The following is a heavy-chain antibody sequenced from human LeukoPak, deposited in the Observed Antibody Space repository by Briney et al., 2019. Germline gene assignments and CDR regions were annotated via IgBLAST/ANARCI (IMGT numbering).Heavy chain of an antibody. CDR1: GYTFSRYR. Sequence: GGSLRLSRAPSGYTFSRYRMSWVRQAPEQGLERVANIKQDGSEKYYVDSVKGRFTISRDNAKNSLYLQMNSLRAEDTAVYYCARDVNKLKSMVRGVIDYWGQGTLVTVSS. D-gene: IGHD3-10*01. V-gene: IGHV3-7*01. CDR3: ARDVNKLKSMVRGVIDY. J-gene: IGHJ4*02. CDR2: IKQDGSEK.